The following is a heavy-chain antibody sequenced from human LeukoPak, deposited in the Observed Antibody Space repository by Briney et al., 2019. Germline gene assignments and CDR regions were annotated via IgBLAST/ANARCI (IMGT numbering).Heavy chain of an antibody. CDR3: ARDRDANWFDP. D-gene: IGHD3-10*01. CDR2: IYSGGST. Sequence: GGSLRLSCAASGFTVSSNYMNWVRQAPGKGLERVSVIYSGGSTYCADSVKGRFTISRDNSKNTLYLQMNSLRAEDTAVYYCARDRDANWFDPWGQGTLVTVSS. J-gene: IGHJ5*02. V-gene: IGHV3-53*01. CDR1: GFTVSSNY.